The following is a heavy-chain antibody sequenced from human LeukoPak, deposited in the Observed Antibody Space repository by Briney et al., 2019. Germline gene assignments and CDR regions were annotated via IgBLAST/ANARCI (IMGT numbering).Heavy chain of an antibody. CDR1: GFTFSSYW. V-gene: IGHV3-74*01. Sequence: GGSLRLSCAASGFTFSSYWMHWVRHAPGKGLVWVSRINSDGSSTNYADSVKGRFTISRDNAKNTLYLQMNSLRAEDTAVYYCARATPITMIDYWGQGTLVTVSS. J-gene: IGHJ4*02. D-gene: IGHD3-22*01. CDR3: ARATPITMIDY. CDR2: INSDGSST.